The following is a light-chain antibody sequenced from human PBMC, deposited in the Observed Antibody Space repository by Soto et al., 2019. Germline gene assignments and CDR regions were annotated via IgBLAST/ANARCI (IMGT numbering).Light chain of an antibody. J-gene: IGKJ3*01. Sequence: DIQLTQSPSFLSASVGDRVTITCRASQGISSYLAWYQQKPGKAPKLLIYAASTLQSGVPSRFSGSGSGTEFTLTVSSRQPEDFATYYCQQLHSYPLTFGPGTKLDIK. CDR1: QGISSY. V-gene: IGKV1-9*01. CDR2: AAS. CDR3: QQLHSYPLT.